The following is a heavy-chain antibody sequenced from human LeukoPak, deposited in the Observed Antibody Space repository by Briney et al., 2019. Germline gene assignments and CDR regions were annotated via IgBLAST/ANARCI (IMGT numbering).Heavy chain of an antibody. J-gene: IGHJ6*02. CDR3: TTYGSDLYYYYGMDV. V-gene: IGHV3-7*05. Sequence: GGSLRLSCVASGFIFRNYWMSWVRQAPGKGLEWVANINHDGGDKNYVDSVKGRFAISRDNAKSSLYLQMNSLKTEDTAVYYCTTYGSDLYYYYGMDVWGQGTTVTVSS. D-gene: IGHD3-10*01. CDR1: GFIFRNYW. CDR2: INHDGGDK.